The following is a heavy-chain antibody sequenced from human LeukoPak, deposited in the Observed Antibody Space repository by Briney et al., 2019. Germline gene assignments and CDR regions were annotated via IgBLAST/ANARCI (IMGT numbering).Heavy chain of an antibody. D-gene: IGHD5-18*01. CDR3: AREEGVRGYSYGYYYYGMDV. CDR2: ISSSGSTI. V-gene: IGHV3-11*04. J-gene: IGHJ6*04. Sequence: GGSLRLSCAASGFTFSDYYMSWIRQAPGKGLEWVSYISSSGSTIYYADSVKGRFTISRDNSKNTLYPQMNSLRAEDTAVYYCAREEGVRGYSYGYYYYGMDVWGKGTTVTVSS. CDR1: GFTFSDYY.